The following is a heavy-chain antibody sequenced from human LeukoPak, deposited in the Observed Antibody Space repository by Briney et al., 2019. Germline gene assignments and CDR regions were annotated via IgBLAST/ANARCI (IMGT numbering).Heavy chain of an antibody. Sequence: GGSLRLSCAASGFTFSIYAMSWVRQAPGKGLEWVSAISGSGGSTYYADSVKGRFTISRDNSKNTLYLQMNSLRAEDTAVYYCAKDYSYGYGDYVTWFDPWGQGTLVTVSS. CDR2: ISGSGGST. CDR3: AKDYSYGYGDYVTWFDP. J-gene: IGHJ5*02. D-gene: IGHD4-17*01. CDR1: GFTFSIYA. V-gene: IGHV3-23*01.